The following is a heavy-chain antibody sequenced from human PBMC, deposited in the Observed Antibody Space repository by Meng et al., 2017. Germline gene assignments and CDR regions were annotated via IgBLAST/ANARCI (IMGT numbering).Heavy chain of an antibody. Sequence: GESPKTPCAASGFTFSYYYMSWVRQAPGKGLEWVGRIKSKTDGGTTDYAAPVKGRFTISRDDSKNTLYLQMNSLKTKDTAVYYCTTASITMVRGVITANYYYYCGMDVWGQGTTVTVSS. CDR2: IKSKTDGGTT. D-gene: IGHD3-10*01. V-gene: IGHV3-15*01. J-gene: IGHJ6*02. CDR1: GFTFSYYY. CDR3: TTASITMVRGVITANYYYYCGMDV.